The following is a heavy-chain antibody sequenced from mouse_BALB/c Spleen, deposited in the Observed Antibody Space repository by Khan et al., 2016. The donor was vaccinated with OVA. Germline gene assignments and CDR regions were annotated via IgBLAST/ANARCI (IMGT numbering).Heavy chain of an antibody. CDR2: IWSGGST. Sequence: QVRLKESGPGLVQPSQSLSITCTVSGFSLTSYGVHWVRQSPGKGLEWLGVIWSGGSTDYNAAFISRLSISKDNSKSQVFFKLNNLQANDTARYYCARNYDYDEGLSYWGQGTLVTVAA. V-gene: IGHV2-2*02. CDR3: ARNYDYDEGLSY. J-gene: IGHJ3*01. D-gene: IGHD2-4*01. CDR1: GFSLTSYG.